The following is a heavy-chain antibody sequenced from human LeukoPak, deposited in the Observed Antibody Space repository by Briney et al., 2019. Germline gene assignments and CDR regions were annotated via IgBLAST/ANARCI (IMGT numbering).Heavy chain of an antibody. CDR3: AKDGRIAVAGTLGGDWFDP. J-gene: IGHJ5*02. V-gene: IGHV3-23*01. D-gene: IGHD6-19*01. CDR1: GFTFSSYA. Sequence: GGSLRLSCAASGFTFSSYAMSWVRQAPGKGLEWVSAISGSGGSTYYADSVKGRFTTSRDNSKNTLYLQMNSLRAEDTAVYYCAKDGRIAVAGTLGGDWFDPWGQGTLVTVSS. CDR2: ISGSGGST.